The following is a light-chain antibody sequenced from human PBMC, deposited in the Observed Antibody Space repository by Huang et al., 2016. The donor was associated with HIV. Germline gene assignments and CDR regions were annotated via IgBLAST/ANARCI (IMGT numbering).Light chain of an antibody. CDR2: WAS. J-gene: IGKJ2*01. CDR3: QQYFNSPRT. Sequence: DIVMTQSPDSLSVSLGERATINCKSSQSVFYNSNNKNYLAWYQQKPGQPPKLLIFWASTRESGVPDRVTGGGSGTDFTLTIRSLQAEDVAVYYCQQYFNSPRTFGQGTKLEI. CDR1: QSVFYNSNNKNY. V-gene: IGKV4-1*01.